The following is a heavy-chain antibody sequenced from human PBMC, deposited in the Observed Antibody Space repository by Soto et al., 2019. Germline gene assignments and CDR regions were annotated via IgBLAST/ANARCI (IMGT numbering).Heavy chain of an antibody. CDR2: IIPIFGTA. V-gene: IGHV1-69*13. J-gene: IGHJ6*02. CDR3: ASPGCSSTSCYTSYYYYGMDV. Sequence: GASVKVSCKASGGTFSSYAISWVRQAPGQGLEWMGGIIPIFGTANYAQKFQGRVTITADESTSTAYMELSSLRSEDTAVYYCASPGCSSTSCYTSYYYYGMDVWGQGTTVTVSS. CDR1: GGTFSSYA. D-gene: IGHD2-2*02.